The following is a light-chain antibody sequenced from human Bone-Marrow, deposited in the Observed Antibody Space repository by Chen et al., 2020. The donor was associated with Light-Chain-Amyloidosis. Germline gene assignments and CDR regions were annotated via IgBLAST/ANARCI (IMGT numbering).Light chain of an antibody. V-gene: IGLV6-57*01. CDR3: QSYQGSSQGV. Sequence: NFMLTQPHSVSESPGKTVIISCTRSSGSIATNYVQWYQQRPGSSPTTVIYEDDQRPSGVPVRLAGSIDRSSNSASLTSSGLKNEDEADYYCQSYQGSSQGVFGGGTKLTVL. J-gene: IGLJ3*02. CDR1: SGSIATNY. CDR2: EDD.